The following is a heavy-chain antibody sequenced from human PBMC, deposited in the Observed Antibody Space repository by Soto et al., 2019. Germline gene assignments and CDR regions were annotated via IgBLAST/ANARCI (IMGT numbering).Heavy chain of an antibody. D-gene: IGHD2-2*03. CDR1: GGTFSSYA. V-gene: IGHV1-69*06. J-gene: IGHJ4*02. Sequence: QVQLVQSGAEVKKPGSSVKVSCKASGGTFSSYAISWVRQAPGQGLEWMGGIIPIFGTANYAQKFQGRVTITADKSTSTAYMELSSLRSEDTAVYYCARVYGYCSSTSCYGTGYYFDYWGQGTLVTVSS. CDR3: ARVYGYCSSTSCYGTGYYFDY. CDR2: IIPIFGTA.